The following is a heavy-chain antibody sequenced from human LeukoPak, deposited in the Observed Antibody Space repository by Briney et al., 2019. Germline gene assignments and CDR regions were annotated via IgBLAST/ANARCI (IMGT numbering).Heavy chain of an antibody. CDR2: ISSSSSTI. D-gene: IGHD2-8*01. J-gene: IGHJ6*03. CDR1: GFTFSSYS. CDR3: ARGTKLLIYYYMDV. Sequence: GSLRLSCAASGFTFSSYSMNWVRQAPGKGLEWVSYISSSSSTIYYADSVKGRFTISRDNAKNSLYLQMNSLRAEDTAVYYCARGTKLLIYYYMDVWGKGTTVTVSS. V-gene: IGHV3-48*01.